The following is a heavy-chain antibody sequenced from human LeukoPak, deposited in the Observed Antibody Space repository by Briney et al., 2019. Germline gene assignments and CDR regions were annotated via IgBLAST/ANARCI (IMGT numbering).Heavy chain of an antibody. V-gene: IGHV3-23*01. CDR2: ISGSGGST. Sequence: PGGSLRLSCAASGFTFSSYAMSWVRQAPGKGLEWVSAISGSGGSTYYADSVKGRFTISRDNSKNTLYLKMNSLRAEDTAVYYCAKVPKIVVVPAAMKDWGQGTLVTVSS. CDR1: GFTFSSYA. J-gene: IGHJ4*02. CDR3: AKVPKIVVVPAAMKD. D-gene: IGHD2-2*01.